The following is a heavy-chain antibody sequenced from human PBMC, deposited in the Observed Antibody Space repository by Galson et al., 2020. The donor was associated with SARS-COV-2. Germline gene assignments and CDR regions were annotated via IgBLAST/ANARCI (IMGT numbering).Heavy chain of an antibody. CDR2: IYYSGST. J-gene: IGHJ5*02. CDR3: ASWIAVAGLPTNWFDP. Sequence: SETLSLTCTVSGGSVSSGSYYWSWIRQPPGKGLEWIGYIYYSGSTNYNPSLKSRVTISVDTSKNQFSLKLSSVTAADTAVYYCASWIAVAGLPTNWFDPWGQGTLVTVSS. D-gene: IGHD6-19*01. CDR1: GGSVSSGSYY. V-gene: IGHV4-61*01.